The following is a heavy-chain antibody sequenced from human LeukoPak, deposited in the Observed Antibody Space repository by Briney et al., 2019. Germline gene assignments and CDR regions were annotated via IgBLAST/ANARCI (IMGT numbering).Heavy chain of an antibody. CDR1: GFTFSTYW. CDR3: AKDIGRYYDILTGYKLYWYFDL. CDR2: IRQDGSDK. D-gene: IGHD3-9*01. J-gene: IGHJ2*01. V-gene: IGHV3-7*03. Sequence: GGSLRLSCAASGFTFSTYWMSWVRQAPGKGLEWVANIRQDGSDKYYVDSVKGRFTISRDNAKNSLYLQMNSLRAEDTALYYCAKDIGRYYDILTGYKLYWYFDLWGRGTLVTVSS.